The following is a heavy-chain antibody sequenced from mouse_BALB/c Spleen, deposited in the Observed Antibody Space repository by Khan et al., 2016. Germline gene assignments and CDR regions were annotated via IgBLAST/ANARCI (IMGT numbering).Heavy chain of an antibody. J-gene: IGHJ1*01. CDR2: INPDSSTI. Sequence: EVQLLESGAGLVQPGGTLKLSCTASGFDFTSYGMSWVRQAPGKGLEWMGEINPDSSTINYTPSLKDKFIISIDTANNTLYLQMSKVRSEDTALYYCATTFWYYDVWGAGTTVTVSA. CDR1: GFDFTSYG. CDR3: ATTFWYYDV. V-gene: IGHV4-1*02. D-gene: IGHD2-13*01.